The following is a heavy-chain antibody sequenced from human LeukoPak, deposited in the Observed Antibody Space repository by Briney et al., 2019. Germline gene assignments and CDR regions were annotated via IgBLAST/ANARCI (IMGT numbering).Heavy chain of an antibody. D-gene: IGHD3-16*02. CDR1: GFTFSSYA. CDR3: AKDGEITFGGVIVNFDY. V-gene: IGHV3-23*01. CDR2: ISGSGGST. Sequence: GGSRRLSCAASGFTFSSYAMSWVRQAPGKELEWVSAISGSGGSTYYADSVKGRFTISRDNSKNTLYLQMNSLRAEDTAVYYCAKDGEITFGGVIVNFDYWGQGTLVTVSS. J-gene: IGHJ4*02.